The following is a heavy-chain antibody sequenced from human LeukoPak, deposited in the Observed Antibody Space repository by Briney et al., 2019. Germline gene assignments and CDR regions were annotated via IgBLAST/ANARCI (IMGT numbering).Heavy chain of an antibody. CDR2: IIPIFGTA. CDR1: GGTFISYA. CDR3: ASEGGDYSDAFDI. Sequence: SVKVSCKASGGTFISYAISWVRQAPGQGLEWMGGIIPIFGTANYAQKFQGRVTITADESTSTAYMELSSLRSEGTAVYYCASEGGDYSDAFDIWGQGTMVTVSS. V-gene: IGHV1-69*13. D-gene: IGHD4-17*01. J-gene: IGHJ3*02.